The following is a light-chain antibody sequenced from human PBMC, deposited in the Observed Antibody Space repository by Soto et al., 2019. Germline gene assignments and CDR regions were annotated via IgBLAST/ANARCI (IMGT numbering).Light chain of an antibody. V-gene: IGKV1-16*02. CDR2: SAS. CDR1: QGISTY. J-gene: IGKJ1*01. CDR3: QQYYRYPWT. Sequence: DIQMTQSPSSVSASVGDRVTITCRANQGISTYLGWYQQKPGKAPKSLIYSASSLQSGVPSKFSGVGSGTEFTLTITDMQPDDFATYYCQQYYRYPWTFGQGTKVDIK.